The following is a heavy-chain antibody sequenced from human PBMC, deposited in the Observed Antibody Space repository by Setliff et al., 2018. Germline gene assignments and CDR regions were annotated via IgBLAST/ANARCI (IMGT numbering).Heavy chain of an antibody. CDR3: ARVYAYSYGFDY. CDR2: ISVYNGDT. Sequence: ASVKVSCKASGYTFRNYAFAWVRQAPGQGLEWVGWISVYNGDTNYAQKLQGRVTMTTDTSTSTVYMELSSLRSEDTAVYYCARVYAYSYGFDYWGQGTPVTVSS. CDR1: GYTFRNYA. V-gene: IGHV1-18*01. D-gene: IGHD5-12*01. J-gene: IGHJ4*02.